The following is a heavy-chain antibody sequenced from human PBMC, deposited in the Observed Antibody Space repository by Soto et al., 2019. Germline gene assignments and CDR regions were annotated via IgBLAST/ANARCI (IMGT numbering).Heavy chain of an antibody. J-gene: IGHJ3*02. CDR2: ISAYNGNT. CDR1: GYTFTSYG. CDR3: ARDLITMIVVAHGYDAFDI. Sequence: QVQLVQSGAEVKKPGASVKVSCKASGYTFTSYGISWVRQAPGQGLEWMGWISAYNGNTNYAQKLQGRVTMTTDTSTRTAYMELRSLRSDDTAVYYCARDLITMIVVAHGYDAFDIWGQGTMVTVSS. V-gene: IGHV1-18*01. D-gene: IGHD3-22*01.